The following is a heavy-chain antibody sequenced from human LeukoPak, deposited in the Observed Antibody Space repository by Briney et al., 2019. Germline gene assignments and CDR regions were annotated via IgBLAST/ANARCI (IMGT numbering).Heavy chain of an antibody. J-gene: IGHJ4*02. V-gene: IGHV3-30*03. CDR2: ISYDGSNE. CDR1: GFTFSSYS. Sequence: GGSLRLSCAASGFTFSSYSMNWVRQAPGQGLEWVAFISYDGSNEYYADSVKGRFTISRDNSKNTLYLQMNSLRAEDTALYYCARDQDWGQGTLVTVSS. CDR3: ARDQD.